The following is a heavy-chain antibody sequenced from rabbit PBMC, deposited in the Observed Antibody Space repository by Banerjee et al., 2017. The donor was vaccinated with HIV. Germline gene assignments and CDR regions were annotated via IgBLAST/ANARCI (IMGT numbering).Heavy chain of an antibody. CDR3: ARSYDDYGDSMDL. D-gene: IGHD2-1*01. Sequence: QSLEESGGDLVKPGASLTLTCTASGFSSSSGDYMCWVRQAPGKGLEWIAGIDVGSGGSTYYATWAKGRFTISKTSSTTVTLQMTSLTAADTATYFCARSYDDYGDSMDLWGPGTLVTVS. CDR2: IDVGSGGST. V-gene: IGHV1S40*01. J-gene: IGHJ4*01. CDR1: GFSSSSGDY.